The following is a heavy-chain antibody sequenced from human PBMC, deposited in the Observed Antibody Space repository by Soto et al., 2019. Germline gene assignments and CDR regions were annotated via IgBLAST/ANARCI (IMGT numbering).Heavy chain of an antibody. D-gene: IGHD2-2*01. CDR2: ISAYNGNT. CDR1: GYTFTSYG. Sequence: ASVKVSCKASGYTFTSYGISWVRQAPGQGLEWMGWISAYNGNTNYAQKLQGRVTMTTDTSTSTAYMELRSLRSDDTAVYYCARDAYCSSTSCYSKHYYYYYGMDVWGQGTTVTVSS. CDR3: ARDAYCSSTSCYSKHYYYYYGMDV. V-gene: IGHV1-18*01. J-gene: IGHJ6*02.